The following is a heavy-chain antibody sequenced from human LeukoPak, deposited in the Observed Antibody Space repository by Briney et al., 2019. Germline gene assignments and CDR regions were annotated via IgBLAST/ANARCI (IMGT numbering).Heavy chain of an antibody. Sequence: GASVKVSCKASGGTFSSYAISWVRQAPGQGLEWMGWISAYNGNTNYAQKLQGRVTMTTDTSTSTAYMELRSLRSDDTAVYYCARERLWSYVRGGDYWGQGTLVTVSS. CDR1: GGTFSSYA. D-gene: IGHD3-16*01. V-gene: IGHV1-18*01. CDR3: ARERLWSYVRGGDY. J-gene: IGHJ4*02. CDR2: ISAYNGNT.